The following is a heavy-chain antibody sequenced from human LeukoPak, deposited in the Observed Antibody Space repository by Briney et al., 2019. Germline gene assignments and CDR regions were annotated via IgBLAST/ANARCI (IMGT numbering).Heavy chain of an antibody. V-gene: IGHV3-23*01. J-gene: IGHJ4*02. CDR2: ISDNEGRT. CDR3: GRHDIFIPY. CDR1: GFTFNYYT. D-gene: IGHD3-16*02. Sequence: GGSLRPSCAAPGFTFNYYTMSWVRQALGKGRERVSGISDNEGRTYYTESVKSRFTIPRDNSKNTVYPQINNLTPDHTAVYFCGRHDIFIPYWGQGTLVTAS.